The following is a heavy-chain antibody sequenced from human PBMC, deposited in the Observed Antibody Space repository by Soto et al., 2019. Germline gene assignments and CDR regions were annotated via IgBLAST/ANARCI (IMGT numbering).Heavy chain of an antibody. CDR1: GYTFTSYD. CDR2: MNPNSANT. D-gene: IGHD3-10*01. CDR3: ARERRDGFDN. J-gene: IGHJ4*02. V-gene: IGHV1-8*01. Sequence: QVQLVQSGAEVKKPGASVKVSCKASGYTFTSYDINWVRQATGQGLEWMGWMNPNSANTAYAQKFQGRVTMTSNTSISTANMELSRLRSEDTAVYYCARERRDGFDNWGQGTLVTVSS.